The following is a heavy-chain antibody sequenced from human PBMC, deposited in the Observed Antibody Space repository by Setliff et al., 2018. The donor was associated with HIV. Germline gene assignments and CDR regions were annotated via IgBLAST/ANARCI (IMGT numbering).Heavy chain of an antibody. Sequence: SETLSLTCTVSGGSISNYYWSWIRQPPGRRLEWIGYVDHIWTTNYNASFNSRLTISIDTSRSQFSLRLSSVTAADTAIYYCARDQAFGERFFDYWGQGIPVTVSS. D-gene: IGHD3-10*01. CDR1: GGSISNYY. CDR2: VDHIWTT. J-gene: IGHJ4*02. V-gene: IGHV4-59*01. CDR3: ARDQAFGERFFDY.